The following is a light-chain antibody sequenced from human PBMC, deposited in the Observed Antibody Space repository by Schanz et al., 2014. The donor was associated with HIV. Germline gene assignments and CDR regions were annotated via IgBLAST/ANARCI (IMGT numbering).Light chain of an antibody. J-gene: IGKJ1*01. CDR2: QAS. CDR3: QQYNSDPWT. V-gene: IGKV1-5*03. Sequence: DIQMTQFPSTLSASVGDRVTITCRASQTIGRLLAWYQQKPGRAPKLLIYQASTLETGVPSRFSGSGSGTSFTLTITSLQPDDFATYFCQQYNSDPWTFGHGTKVEIK. CDR1: QTIGRL.